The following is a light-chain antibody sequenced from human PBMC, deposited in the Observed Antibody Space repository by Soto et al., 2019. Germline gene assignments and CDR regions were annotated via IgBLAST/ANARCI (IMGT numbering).Light chain of an antibody. CDR3: QRDTRA. V-gene: IGKV1-13*02. CDR1: QHLXSD. CDR2: AAS. Sequence: RLTKSPSSVSAAVCDSVTITCRASQHLXSDLAWYQRKPGKAPTLLIYAASRLESGVPSRFSGSGFGTDFTLTISSLDVEHFATYYCQRDTRAFGQGTMADIK. J-gene: IGKJ1*01.